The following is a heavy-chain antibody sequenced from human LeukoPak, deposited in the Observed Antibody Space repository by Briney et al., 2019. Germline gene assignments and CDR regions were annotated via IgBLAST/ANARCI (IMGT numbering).Heavy chain of an antibody. CDR1: GFTLSSYW. CDR2: INSDGGST. V-gene: IGHV3-74*01. CDR3: ARDFYDGFALDY. J-gene: IGHJ4*02. D-gene: IGHD2/OR15-2a*01. Sequence: GGSLRLSCAASGFTLSSYWMHWVRQTPGMGLVWVSRINSDGGSTRYAGSVKGRFTISRDNAKNSLYLQMNSLRAEDTAVYYCARDFYDGFALDYWGQGTLVTVSS.